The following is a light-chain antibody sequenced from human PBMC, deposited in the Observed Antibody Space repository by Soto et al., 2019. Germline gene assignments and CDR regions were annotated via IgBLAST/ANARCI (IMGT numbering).Light chain of an antibody. CDR3: QQYDNWTWT. V-gene: IGKV3-20*01. Sequence: EIVLTQSPDILSLSPGEKATLSCRASQNVASNHLAWYHQKPGQAPRLLIYDASTRATGIPDRFSGSGSGTDFTLIISSLEPEDFAVYYCQQYDNWTWTFGQGTKVEIK. CDR2: DAS. CDR1: QNVASNH. J-gene: IGKJ1*01.